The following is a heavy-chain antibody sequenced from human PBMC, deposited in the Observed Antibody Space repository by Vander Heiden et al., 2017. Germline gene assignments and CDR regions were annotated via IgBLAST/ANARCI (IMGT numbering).Heavy chain of an antibody. CDR1: GFTFSDDY. V-gene: IGHV3-11*01. Sequence: QLQLVESGGGLVKPGGSLRLSCAASGFTFSDDYMAWIRQAPGKGLEWVSYISGRSSVIFYADSVKGRFTISRDNAENSLYLQMNSLRAEDTAVYYCARLASYYYDSSGYPGQWGQGTLVTVSS. CDR3: ARLASYYYDSSGYPGQ. D-gene: IGHD3-22*01. J-gene: IGHJ4*02. CDR2: ISGRSSVI.